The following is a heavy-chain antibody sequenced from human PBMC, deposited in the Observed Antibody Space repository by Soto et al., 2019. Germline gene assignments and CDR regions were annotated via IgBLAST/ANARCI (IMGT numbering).Heavy chain of an antibody. D-gene: IGHD5-18*01. CDR2: IYYSGST. V-gene: IGHV4-39*01. CDR3: ASGGGGLWQPFDY. CDR1: GGSISSSSYY. J-gene: IGHJ4*02. Sequence: KPSETLSLTCTVSGGSISSSSYYWGWIRQPPGKGLEWIGSIYYSGSTYYNPSLKSRVTISVDTSKNQFSLKLSSVTAADTAVYYCASGGGGLWQPFDYWGQGTLVTVSS.